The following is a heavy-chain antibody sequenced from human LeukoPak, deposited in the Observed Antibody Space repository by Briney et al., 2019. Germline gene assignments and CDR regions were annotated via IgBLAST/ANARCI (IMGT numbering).Heavy chain of an antibody. Sequence: SETLSLTCTVSGGSNSSGDYYWSWVRQPPGKGLEWIGYIYYSGSTYYTPALKSRVTISVDTSNNQFSLKLSCVTPAHTAVYYCAREGSVVGPNMYYFDYWGQGTLVTVSS. J-gene: IGHJ4*02. CDR3: AREGSVVGPNMYYFDY. V-gene: IGHV4-30-4*08. CDR2: IYYSGST. D-gene: IGHD2-2*01. CDR1: GGSNSSGDYY.